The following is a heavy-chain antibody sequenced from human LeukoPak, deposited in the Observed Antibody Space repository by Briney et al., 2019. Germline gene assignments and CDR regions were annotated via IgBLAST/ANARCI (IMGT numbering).Heavy chain of an antibody. V-gene: IGHV3-23*01. Sequence: GGSLRLSCAASGFTLSNYPMGWVRQAPVKGLEWLSAIGEEKSGSWTKSADSVKGRFTISRDNSENTLYLQMDSLTVEDTAVYYCAKAGVISGWDYWGQGVLVTVSS. CDR3: AKAGVISGWDY. D-gene: IGHD3-3*02. J-gene: IGHJ4*02. CDR1: GFTLSNYP. CDR2: IGEEKSGSWT.